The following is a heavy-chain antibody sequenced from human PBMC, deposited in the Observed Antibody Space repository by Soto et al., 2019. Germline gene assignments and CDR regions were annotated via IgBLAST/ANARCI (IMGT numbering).Heavy chain of an antibody. V-gene: IGHV4-59*01. CDR3: ARASLTYYYGSGSYYTPPYYYYMDV. Sequence: SETMSLTCTVSGGSISSYYWSWIRQHPGKGLEWIGYIYYSGSTNYNPSLKSRVTISVDTSKNQFSLKLSSVTAADTAVYYCARASLTYYYGSGSYYTPPYYYYMDVWGKGTTVTVSS. J-gene: IGHJ6*03. CDR1: GGSISSYY. D-gene: IGHD3-10*01. CDR2: IYYSGST.